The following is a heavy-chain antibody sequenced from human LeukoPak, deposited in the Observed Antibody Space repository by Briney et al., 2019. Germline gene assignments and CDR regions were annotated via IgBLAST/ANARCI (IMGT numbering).Heavy chain of an antibody. J-gene: IGHJ4*02. Sequence: SETLSLTCAVYGGSFSGYYWSWIRQPPGKGLEWIGEINHSGSTNYNPSLKSRVTISVDTSKDQFSLKLSSVTAADTAVYYCARGIAAAGTPYFDYWGQGTLVTVSS. CDR1: GGSFSGYY. CDR2: INHSGST. V-gene: IGHV4-34*01. D-gene: IGHD6-13*01. CDR3: ARGIAAAGTPYFDY.